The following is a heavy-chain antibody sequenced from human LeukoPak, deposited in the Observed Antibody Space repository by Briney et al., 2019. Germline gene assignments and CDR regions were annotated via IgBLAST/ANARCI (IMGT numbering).Heavy chain of an antibody. CDR3: ASDQGIAAAGNWFDP. CDR2: INPSGGST. Sequence: ASVKVSCKASGYTFTSYYMHWVRQAPGQGLEWMGIINPSGGSTSYAQKFQGRVTMTRDTSTSTVYMELSSLRSEDTAVYYCASDQGIAAAGNWFDPWGQGTLVTVSS. D-gene: IGHD6-13*01. V-gene: IGHV1-46*01. CDR1: GYTFTSYY. J-gene: IGHJ5*02.